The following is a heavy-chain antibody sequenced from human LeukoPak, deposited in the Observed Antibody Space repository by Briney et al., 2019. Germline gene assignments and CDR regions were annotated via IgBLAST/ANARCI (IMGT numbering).Heavy chain of an antibody. CDR1: GFTFSSYS. J-gene: IGHJ4*02. D-gene: IGHD1-26*01. Sequence: GGSLRLSCAASGFTFSSYSMNWVRQAPGKGLEWVSSISRSSNYIYYADSVKGRFTLSRDNAKNSLYLQMNNLRAEDTAVYYCASPGNGLYYAYAYWGQGTLVTVSS. CDR2: ISRSSNYI. CDR3: ASPGNGLYYAYAY. V-gene: IGHV3-21*01.